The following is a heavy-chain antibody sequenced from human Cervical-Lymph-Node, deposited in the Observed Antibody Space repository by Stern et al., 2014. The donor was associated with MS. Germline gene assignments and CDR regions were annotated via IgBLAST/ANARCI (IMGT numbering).Heavy chain of an antibody. CDR3: ARAVRELGT. J-gene: IGHJ5*02. Sequence: VQLVQSGGGLVQPGESLRLSCAVSGFTFSNYWMTWVRQAPGKGLEWVASIKPDGREKSYVASVKGRFTISRDNAKNSLYLQMNSLRAEDTAVYYCARAVRELGTWGQGTLVTVSS. V-gene: IGHV3-7*01. CDR1: GFTFSNYW. CDR2: IKPDGREK. D-gene: IGHD1-7*01.